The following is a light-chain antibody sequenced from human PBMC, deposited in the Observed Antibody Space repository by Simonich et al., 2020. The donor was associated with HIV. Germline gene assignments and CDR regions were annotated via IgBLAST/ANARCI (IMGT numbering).Light chain of an antibody. V-gene: IGKV1-33*01. CDR2: DAS. Sequence: DIQMTQSPSSLSASVGDRVNIPCQASQDLSKYLNWYQQKPGKAPKLLIYDASNLETGVPSRFSGSGSGTDFTFTISSLQPEDIATYYCQQYDNLFGPGTKVDIK. CDR3: QQYDNL. J-gene: IGKJ3*01. CDR1: QDLSKY.